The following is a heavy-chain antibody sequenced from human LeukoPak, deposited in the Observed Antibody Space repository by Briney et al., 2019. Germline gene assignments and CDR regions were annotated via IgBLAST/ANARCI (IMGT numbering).Heavy chain of an antibody. D-gene: IGHD2-21*01. V-gene: IGHV4-39*07. CDR2: IYYSGSI. CDR1: GGSISSNNHY. CDR3: ARVPLWFGTGYMDV. J-gene: IGHJ6*03. Sequence: SETLSLTCTVSGGSISSNNHYWGWIRQPAGKGLEWIGHIYYSGSIFLNPSLKSRVTISVDTSKNQFSLKLGSVTAADAAFYYCARVPLWFGTGYMDVWGKGTTVIVSS.